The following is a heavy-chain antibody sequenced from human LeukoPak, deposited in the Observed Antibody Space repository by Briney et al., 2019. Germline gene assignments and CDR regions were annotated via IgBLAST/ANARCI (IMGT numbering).Heavy chain of an antibody. Sequence: PGGSLRLSSAASGFTFSSYEMNWVRQAPEKGLEWVSYISSSGSTIYYADSVKGRFTISRDNAKNSLYLQMNSLRAEDTAVYYCARDFGSYYGSAFDIWGQGTMVTVSS. CDR1: GFTFSSYE. CDR3: ARDFGSYYGSAFDI. CDR2: ISSSGSTI. D-gene: IGHD1-26*01. J-gene: IGHJ3*02. V-gene: IGHV3-48*03.